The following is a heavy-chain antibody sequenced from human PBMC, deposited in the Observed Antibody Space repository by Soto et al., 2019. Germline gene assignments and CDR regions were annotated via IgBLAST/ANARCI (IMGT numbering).Heavy chain of an antibody. V-gene: IGHV3-30*18. CDR3: AKVLRYSNSPTPVDY. CDR2: ISSDGSTK. CDR1: GFTFSSYG. Sequence: SLRLSCATSGFTFSSYGMHWVRQAPGKGLDWVAGISSDGSTKYFADSVKGRFTISRDNSKYTLYLQMNSLRAEDTALYYCAKVLRYSNSPTPVDYWGQGTLVTVSS. D-gene: IGHD6-13*01. J-gene: IGHJ4*02.